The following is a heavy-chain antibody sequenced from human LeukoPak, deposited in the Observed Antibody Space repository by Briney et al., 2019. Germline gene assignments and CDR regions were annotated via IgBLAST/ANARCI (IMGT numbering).Heavy chain of an antibody. CDR2: IYPGDSNT. CDR1: GYNFSNYW. J-gene: IGHJ3*02. CDR3: ARLIVVVTASDAFDI. D-gene: IGHD2-21*02. Sequence: GESLKISCKGSGYNFSNYWIGWVRQMPGKGLEWMGIIYPGDSNTKYSPSFQGQVTISADKSISTAYLQWSSLKASDTAMYYCARLIVVVTASDAFDIWGQGTMVTVSS. V-gene: IGHV5-51*01.